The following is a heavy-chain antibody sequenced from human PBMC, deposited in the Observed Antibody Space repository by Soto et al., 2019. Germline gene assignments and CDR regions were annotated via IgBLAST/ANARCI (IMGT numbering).Heavy chain of an antibody. Sequence: SETLSLTCTVSGGSISSYYWSWIRQPPGKGLEWIGYIYYSGSTNYNPSLKSRVTISVDTSKNQFSLKLSSVTAADTAVYYCARHQPYSSSWYWFDPWGQGTLVTVSS. J-gene: IGHJ5*02. V-gene: IGHV4-59*08. CDR3: ARHQPYSSSWYWFDP. CDR1: GGSISSYY. CDR2: IYYSGST. D-gene: IGHD6-13*01.